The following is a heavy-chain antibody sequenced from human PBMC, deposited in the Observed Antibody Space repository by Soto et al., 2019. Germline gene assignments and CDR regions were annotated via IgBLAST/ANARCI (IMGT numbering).Heavy chain of an antibody. CDR3: VRGGSNYAS. V-gene: IGHV3-7*01. CDR1: GFTFSDSW. J-gene: IGHJ5*02. Sequence: GESLKISCTASGFTFSDSWMTWVRQAPGKGLEWVARIKPDESEKKYADSVKGRFSISRDNAKNSMYLQMDSLRGGDTAVYYCVRGGSNYASWGQGTLVTV. D-gene: IGHD4-4*01. CDR2: IKPDESEK.